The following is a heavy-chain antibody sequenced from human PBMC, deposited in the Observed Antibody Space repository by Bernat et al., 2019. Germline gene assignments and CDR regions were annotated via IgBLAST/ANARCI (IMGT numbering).Heavy chain of an antibody. J-gene: IGHJ4*02. CDR1: GFSLSTSGVG. CDR2: IYWDDDK. V-gene: IGHV2-5*02. Sequence: QITLKESGPTLVKPTQTLTLTCTFSGFSLSTSGVGVGWIRQPPGKALEWLALIYWDDDKRYSPSLKSRLTITKDTSKNQVVLTITNMDPVDTATSYCAHRLSNLPPVGSSSWYYDYWGQGTLVTVSS. D-gene: IGHD6-13*01. CDR3: AHRLSNLPPVGSSSWYYDY.